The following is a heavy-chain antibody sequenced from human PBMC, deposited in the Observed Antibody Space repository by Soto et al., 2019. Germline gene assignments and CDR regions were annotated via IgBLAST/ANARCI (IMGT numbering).Heavy chain of an antibody. D-gene: IGHD3-10*01. CDR3: VRVRRGQLDY. V-gene: IGHV1-18*01. CDR1: GYLFTDYG. CDR2: INVFNGDP. Sequence: QVHLVQSGPEVKKPGASIKVSCKASGYLFTDYGIAWVRQAPGQGLEWMGWINVFNGDPRYAPNLQGIVTMTKDTSTNTVSMELRSLRSDDTAVYFCVRVRRGQLDYWGQGSLVTVSS. J-gene: IGHJ4*02.